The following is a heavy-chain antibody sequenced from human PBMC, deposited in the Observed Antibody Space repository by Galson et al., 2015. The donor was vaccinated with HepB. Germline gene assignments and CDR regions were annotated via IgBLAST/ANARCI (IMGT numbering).Heavy chain of an antibody. CDR1: GFTFSSYS. D-gene: IGHD6-19*01. CDR3: ARDSAPVYSSGWYLVFDP. V-gene: IGHV3-48*01. Sequence: SLRLSCAASGFTFSSYSMNWVRQAPGKGLEWVSYISSSSSTIYYADSVKGRFTISIDNAKNSLYLQMNSLRAEDTAVYYCARDSAPVYSSGWYLVFDPWGQGTLVTVSS. J-gene: IGHJ5*02. CDR2: ISSSSSTI.